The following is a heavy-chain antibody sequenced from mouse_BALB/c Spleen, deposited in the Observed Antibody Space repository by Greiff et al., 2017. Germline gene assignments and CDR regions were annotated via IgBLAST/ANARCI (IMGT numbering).Heavy chain of an antibody. D-gene: IGHD2-1*01. CDR1: GYSITSGYY. V-gene: IGHV3-6*02. Sequence: EVKLQESGPGLVKPSQSLSLTCSVTGYSITSGYYWNWIRQFPGNKLEWMGYISYDGSNNYNPSLKNRISITRDTSKNQFFLKLNSVTTEDTATYYCARELLWYLYYAMDYWGQGTSVTVSS. J-gene: IGHJ4*01. CDR3: ARELLWYLYYAMDY. CDR2: ISYDGSN.